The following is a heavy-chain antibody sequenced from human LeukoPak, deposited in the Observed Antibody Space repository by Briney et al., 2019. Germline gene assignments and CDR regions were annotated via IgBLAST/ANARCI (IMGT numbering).Heavy chain of an antibody. CDR1: GYTFTSYA. V-gene: IGHV1-2*02. Sequence: ASVTVSCKASGYTFTSYAMHWVRQAPGQGLEWMGWINTNSGATNYAPNFQGRVTMTRDTSISTAYMELSRLRSDDTAFYYCAKPQPGAFGIWGQGTMVTVSS. D-gene: IGHD2-2*01. J-gene: IGHJ3*02. CDR3: AKPQPGAFGI. CDR2: INTNSGAT.